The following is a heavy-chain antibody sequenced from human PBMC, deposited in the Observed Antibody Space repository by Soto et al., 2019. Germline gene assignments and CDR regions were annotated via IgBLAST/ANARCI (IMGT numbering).Heavy chain of an antibody. Sequence: GASVKVSCKASGGTFSSYSISWVRQAPGQGLEWMGGIIPIFGTANYAQKFQGRVTITADKSTSTAYMELSSLRSEDTAVYFCARRRGAGGHFDYWGQGALVTVSS. D-gene: IGHD2-15*01. CDR1: GGTFSSYS. V-gene: IGHV1-69*06. J-gene: IGHJ4*02. CDR3: ARRRGAGGHFDY. CDR2: IIPIFGTA.